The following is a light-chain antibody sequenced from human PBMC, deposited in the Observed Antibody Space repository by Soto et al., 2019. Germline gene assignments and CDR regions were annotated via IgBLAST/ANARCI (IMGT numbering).Light chain of an antibody. Sequence: DIVMTQSPDSLAVSLGERATINCKSSQSVFYSSNNKNYLAWYQQKPGQPPKLLIYWASTRESGVPDRFSGSGSGTDFTLTSSSLQAEDVAVYYCQQYYRPWTFGQGTKVDIK. CDR1: QSVFYSSNNKNY. J-gene: IGKJ1*01. CDR2: WAS. CDR3: QQYYRPWT. V-gene: IGKV4-1*01.